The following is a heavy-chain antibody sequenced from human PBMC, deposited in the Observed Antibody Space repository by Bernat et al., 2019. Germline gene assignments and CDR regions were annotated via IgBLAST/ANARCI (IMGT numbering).Heavy chain of an antibody. J-gene: IGHJ4*02. D-gene: IGHD6-13*01. Sequence: EVQLVESGVGLVQAGGSRILSCAASGFTISSYWMHWGRQAPGKGVVWVSRINSDGSSTSYADSVKVRFTTCRVNTKKTLNLQMNSLRAEDTAVYYCARGDGSSWYSPLDYWGQGALVSVSS. CDR3: ARGDGSSWYSPLDY. V-gene: IGHV3-74*01. CDR1: GFTISSYW. CDR2: INSDGSST.